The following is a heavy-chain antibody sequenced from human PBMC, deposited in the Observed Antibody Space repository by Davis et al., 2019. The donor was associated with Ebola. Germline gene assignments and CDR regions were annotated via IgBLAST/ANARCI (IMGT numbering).Heavy chain of an antibody. D-gene: IGHD2-15*01. CDR2: INPSGGST. J-gene: IGHJ3*02. CDR3: ARGIVVVVAAIARTQNHDAFDI. V-gene: IGHV1-46*01. CDR1: GYTFTSYY. Sequence: ASVKVSCKASGYTFTSYYMHWVRQAPGQGLEWMGIINPSGGSTSYAQKFQGRVTMTRDTSTSTVYMELSSLRSEDTAVYYCARGIVVVVAAIARTQNHDAFDIWGQGTMVTVSS.